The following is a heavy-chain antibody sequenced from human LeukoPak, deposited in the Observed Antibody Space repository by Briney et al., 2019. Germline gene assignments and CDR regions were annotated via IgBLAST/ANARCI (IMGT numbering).Heavy chain of an antibody. D-gene: IGHD1-26*01. V-gene: IGHV3-30*02. CDR3: AKSHLPNSYSGTYYCDY. CDR2: IRYDETKT. CDR1: GFAFSSYG. J-gene: IGHJ4*02. Sequence: GGSLRLSCAASGFAFSSYGMHWVRQAPAKGLEWLAFIRYDETKTFYGDSVKGRFTISRDNSKNTLYLQMNSLRAEDTAVYYCAKSHLPNSYSGTYYCDYWGQGTQVTVSS.